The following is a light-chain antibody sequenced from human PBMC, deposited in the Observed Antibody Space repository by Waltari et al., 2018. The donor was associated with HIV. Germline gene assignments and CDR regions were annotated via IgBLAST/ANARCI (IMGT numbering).Light chain of an antibody. J-gene: IGKJ1*01. CDR1: RDISNH. Sequence: GDRVTITCQASRDISNHLNWYQQKPGTAPQLLIYDASNVETGIPSRFSGSGSGTDFTFTISSLQPEDSAIYSCQQYANVPWTFGQGTRVEIK. V-gene: IGKV1-33*01. CDR2: DAS. CDR3: QQYANVPWT.